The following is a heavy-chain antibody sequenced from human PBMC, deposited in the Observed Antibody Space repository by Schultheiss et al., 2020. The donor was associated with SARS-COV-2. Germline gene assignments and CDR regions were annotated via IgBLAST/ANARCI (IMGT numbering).Heavy chain of an antibody. V-gene: IGHV3-48*04. Sequence: GGSLRLSCAASGFTFSSYSMNWVRQAPGKGLEWVSYISSSGSTIYYADSVKGRFTISRDNAKNSLYLQMNSLRAEDTAVYYCARDGALYYFDYWGQGTLVTVSS. J-gene: IGHJ4*02. CDR1: GFTFSSYS. CDR2: ISSSGSTI. D-gene: IGHD4/OR15-4a*01. CDR3: ARDGALYYFDY.